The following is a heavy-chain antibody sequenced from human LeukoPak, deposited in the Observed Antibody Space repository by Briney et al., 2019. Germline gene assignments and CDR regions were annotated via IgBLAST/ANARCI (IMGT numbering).Heavy chain of an antibody. D-gene: IGHD5-18*01. Sequence: SETLSLTCTVSGGSISSYYWSWIRQPPGKGLEWIGDIYYSGSTNYNPSLKSRVTISVDPSKNQFSLKLSSVTAADPAVYYCARDLNGYSYGPYDAFDIWGQGTMVTVSS. CDR3: ARDLNGYSYGPYDAFDI. V-gene: IGHV4-59*01. CDR1: GGSISSYY. J-gene: IGHJ3*02. CDR2: IYYSGST.